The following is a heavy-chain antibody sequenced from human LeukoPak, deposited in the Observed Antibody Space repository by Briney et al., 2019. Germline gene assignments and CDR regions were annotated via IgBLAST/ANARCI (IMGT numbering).Heavy chain of an antibody. V-gene: IGHV3-7*01. J-gene: IGHJ1*01. D-gene: IGHD3-3*01. CDR1: GFIFSNYW. CDR3: ARVQGRSGPGIFEH. Sequence: GGSLRLSCAASGFIFSNYWMSWVRQAPGKGLEWVANIKQDGSEKYYVDSVKGRFTISRDNAKNTLYLQMNSLRVEDTAVYYCARVQGRSGPGIFEHWGQGTLVPVSS. CDR2: IKQDGSEK.